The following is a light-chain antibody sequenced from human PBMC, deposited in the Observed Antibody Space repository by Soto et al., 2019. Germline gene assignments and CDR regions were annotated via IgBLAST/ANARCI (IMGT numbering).Light chain of an antibody. CDR2: GAS. CDR3: QHYADLLWT. J-gene: IGKJ1*01. Sequence: EIVLTQSPGTLSLSPGERATLSCRASQSVDSKNLAWYQQKCGQAPRLLIFGASSRATDIPDRFSGTGSGTDFTLTISRLEPEDFAVYCCQHYADLLWTFGQGTKVEIK. CDR1: QSVDSKN. V-gene: IGKV3-20*01.